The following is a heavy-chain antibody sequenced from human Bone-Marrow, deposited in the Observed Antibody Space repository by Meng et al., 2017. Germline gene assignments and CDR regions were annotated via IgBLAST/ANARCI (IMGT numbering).Heavy chain of an antibody. V-gene: IGHV1-69*01. CDR3: ARESRDIAVAGVY. J-gene: IGHJ4*02. Sequence: QVRMVALGAEVKEPGLSVKVPGKASGGTFSSYAISWVRQAPGQGLEWMGGIIPIFGTANYAQKFQGRVTITADESTSTAYMELSSLRSEDTAVYYCARESRDIAVAGVYWGQGTLVTVSS. CDR1: GGTFSSYA. CDR2: IIPIFGTA. D-gene: IGHD6-19*01.